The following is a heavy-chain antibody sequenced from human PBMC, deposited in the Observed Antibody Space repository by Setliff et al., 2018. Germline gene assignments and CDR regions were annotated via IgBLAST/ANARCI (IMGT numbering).Heavy chain of an antibody. Sequence: GASVKVSCKASGYTFAGYYMHWVRQAPGQGLEWMGWINNYNTNTNYAQKFQGRVTTTTDTSTSTAYMELRSLTSDDTAVYFCARINFYASSGYYYAPAYWGQGTLVTVSS. CDR3: ARINFYASSGYYYAPAY. J-gene: IGHJ4*02. CDR1: GYTFAGYY. D-gene: IGHD3-22*01. CDR2: INNYNTNT. V-gene: IGHV1-18*04.